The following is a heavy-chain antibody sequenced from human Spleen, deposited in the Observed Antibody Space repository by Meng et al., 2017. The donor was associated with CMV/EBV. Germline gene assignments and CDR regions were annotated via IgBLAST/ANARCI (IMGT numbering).Heavy chain of an antibody. CDR3: ARDLWGSRYYFDY. J-gene: IGHJ4*02. V-gene: IGHV4-30-4*08. CDR1: GGSISSGDYY. D-gene: IGHD1-26*01. Sequence: QVQLQESGPGLVKPSETLSLTCTVSGGSISSGDYYWSWIRQPPGKGLEWIGYIYYSGSTYYNPSLKSRVTISVDTSKNQFSLKLSSVTAADTAVYYCARDLWGSRYYFDYWGQGTLVTVSS. CDR2: IYYSGST.